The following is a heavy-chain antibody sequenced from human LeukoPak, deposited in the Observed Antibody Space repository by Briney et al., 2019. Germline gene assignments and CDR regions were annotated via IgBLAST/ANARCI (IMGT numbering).Heavy chain of an antibody. Sequence: SETLSLTCTVSGGSISSGSYYWGWVRQPPGKGLECIGNIYYSGTTYYNPSLKSRVTISVDTSKNQFSLKLSSVTAADTAVYYCARVLAVAAGDYWGQGTLVTVSS. V-gene: IGHV4-39*01. CDR1: GGSISSGSYY. CDR3: ARVLAVAAGDY. J-gene: IGHJ4*02. D-gene: IGHD6-19*01. CDR2: IYYSGTT.